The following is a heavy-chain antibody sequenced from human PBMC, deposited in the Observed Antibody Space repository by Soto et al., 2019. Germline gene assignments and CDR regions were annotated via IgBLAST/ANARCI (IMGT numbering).Heavy chain of an antibody. Sequence: SVKVSCKASGGTFSSYAISWVRQAPGQGLEWMGGIIPIFGTANYAQKFQGRVTITADESTSTAYMELSSLRSEDTAVYYCARGVRYFDWSQIDYWGQGTQVTVSS. CDR2: IIPIFGTA. V-gene: IGHV1-69*13. CDR3: ARGVRYFDWSQIDY. D-gene: IGHD3-9*01. CDR1: GGTFSSYA. J-gene: IGHJ4*02.